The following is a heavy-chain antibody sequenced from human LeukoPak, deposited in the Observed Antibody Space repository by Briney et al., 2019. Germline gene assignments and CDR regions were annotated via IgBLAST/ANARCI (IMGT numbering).Heavy chain of an antibody. J-gene: IGHJ6*02. V-gene: IGHV4-59*01. CDR1: GGSISTYY. CDR2: SHYSGTT. D-gene: IGHD3-22*01. Sequence: PSETLSLTCTVSGGSISTYYWTWIRQPPGKGLEWIGFSHYSGTTNYNPSLKSRVIISVDTSKNQFSLKLNSVTAADTAVYYCARAPRGESDAPSGFYGVDVWGQGTTVTVSS. CDR3: ARAPRGESDAPSGFYGVDV.